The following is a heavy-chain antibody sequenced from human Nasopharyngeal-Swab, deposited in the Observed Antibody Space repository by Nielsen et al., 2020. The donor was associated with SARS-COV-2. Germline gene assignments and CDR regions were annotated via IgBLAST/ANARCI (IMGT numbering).Heavy chain of an antibody. D-gene: IGHD6-19*01. Sequence: SLKISCAASEFTFDDYAMHWVRQAPGKGLEWVSGISWNSGGIGYADSVKGRFTISRDNAKNSLYLQMNSLRAEDTAVYYCAREDKGQWLVPGSFDYWGQGTLVTVSS. CDR3: AREDKGQWLVPGSFDY. V-gene: IGHV3-9*01. J-gene: IGHJ4*02. CDR1: EFTFDDYA. CDR2: ISWNSGGI.